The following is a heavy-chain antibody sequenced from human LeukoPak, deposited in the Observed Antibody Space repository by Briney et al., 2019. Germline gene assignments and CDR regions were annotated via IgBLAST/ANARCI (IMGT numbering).Heavy chain of an antibody. CDR1: EDSFNTYW. CDR3: TRPRNTASARYYFDS. D-gene: IGHD5-18*01. CDR2: IYPGDSDT. Sequence: GESLKISCKGSEDSFNTYWIGWVRQKPGKGLEWLGHIYPGDSDTRYSPTFEGQVTISADKSISTAYLQWSSLKASDSAFYFCTRPRNTASARYYFDSWGQGTLVTVSS. J-gene: IGHJ4*02. V-gene: IGHV5-51*01.